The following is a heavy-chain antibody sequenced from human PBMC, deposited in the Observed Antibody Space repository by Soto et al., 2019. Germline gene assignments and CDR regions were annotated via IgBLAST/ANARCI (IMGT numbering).Heavy chain of an antibody. CDR1: GYTFTSYD. Sequence: ASVKVSCKASGYTFTSYDINWVRQATGQGLEWMGWVNPNSGNTGYAQKFQGRVTMTRNTSISTAYMELSSLRSEGTAVYYCARVPLYFGVTTVDYWGQGTLVTVSS. CDR3: ARVPLYFGVTTVDY. D-gene: IGHD4-17*01. V-gene: IGHV1-8*01. CDR2: VNPNSGNT. J-gene: IGHJ4*02.